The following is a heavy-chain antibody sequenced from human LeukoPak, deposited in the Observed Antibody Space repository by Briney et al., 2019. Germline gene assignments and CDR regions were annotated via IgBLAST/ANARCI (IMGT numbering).Heavy chain of an antibody. V-gene: IGHV3-53*01. CDR1: GFTVSSNY. D-gene: IGHD6-13*01. J-gene: IGHJ4*02. Sequence: GGSLRLSCAASGFTVSSNYMSWVRQAPGKGLEWVSVIYSGGSTYYAGSVKGRFTISRDNSKNTLYLQMNSLRAEDTAVYYCAAGYQSIAAAAFYWGQGTLVTVSS. CDR3: AAGYQSIAAAAFY. CDR2: IYSGGST.